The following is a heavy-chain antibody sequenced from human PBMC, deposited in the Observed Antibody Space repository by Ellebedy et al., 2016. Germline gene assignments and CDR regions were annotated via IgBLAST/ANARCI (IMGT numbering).Heavy chain of an antibody. CDR3: ARDLDTAMGFDY. CDR1: GFTFSSYG. D-gene: IGHD5-18*01. J-gene: IGHJ4*02. CDR2: IWYDGSNQ. V-gene: IGHV3-33*08. Sequence: GESLKISCAASGFTFSSYGMHWVRQAPGKGLEWVAVIWYDGSNQYYADSVKGRFTISRDNSKNTLYLQMNSLRAEDTAVYYCARDLDTAMGFDYWGQGTLVTVSS.